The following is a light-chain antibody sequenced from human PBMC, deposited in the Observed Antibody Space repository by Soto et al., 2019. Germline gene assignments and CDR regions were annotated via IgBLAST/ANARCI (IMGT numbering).Light chain of an antibody. Sequence: DIQMTQSPSSLSASVGDRVTIGCRASQRIETYLNWYQQKPGKAPKLLIYAASSLQSGVPSRFSGSGSGTDFTLTISSLQPEDFATYYCQQSYNPPWTFGQGTKVEIK. CDR2: AAS. V-gene: IGKV1-39*01. CDR3: QQSYNPPWT. CDR1: QRIETY. J-gene: IGKJ1*01.